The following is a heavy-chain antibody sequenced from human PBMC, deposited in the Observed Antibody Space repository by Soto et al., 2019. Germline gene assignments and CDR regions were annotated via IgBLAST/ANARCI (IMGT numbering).Heavy chain of an antibody. CDR3: ASPPSLAVDQVGYYYYGMDV. D-gene: IGHD6-19*01. CDR2: IIPIFGTA. CDR1: GGTFSSYA. Sequence: QVQLVQSGAEVKKPGSSVKVSCKASGGTFSSYAISWVRQAPGQGVEWMGGIIPIFGTANYAQKFQGRVTITADESTSTAYMELSSLRSEDTAVYYCASPPSLAVDQVGYYYYGMDVWGQGTTVTVSS. J-gene: IGHJ6*02. V-gene: IGHV1-69*01.